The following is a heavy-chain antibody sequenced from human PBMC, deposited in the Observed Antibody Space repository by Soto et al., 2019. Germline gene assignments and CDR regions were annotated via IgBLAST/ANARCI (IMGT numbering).Heavy chain of an antibody. CDR3: ATGDPPYYFDY. Sequence: SETLSLTCTVSGGSISSSSYYWGWIRQPPGKGLEWIGSIYYSGSTYYNPSLKSRVTISVDTSKNQFSLKLSSVTAADTAVYYCATGDPPYYFDYWGQGTLVTVSS. J-gene: IGHJ4*02. D-gene: IGHD7-27*01. CDR1: GGSISSSSYY. CDR2: IYYSGST. V-gene: IGHV4-39*01.